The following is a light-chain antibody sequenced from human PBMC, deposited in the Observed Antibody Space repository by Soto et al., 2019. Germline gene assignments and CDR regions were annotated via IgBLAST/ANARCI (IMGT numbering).Light chain of an antibody. CDR3: SSYTTSSPWV. J-gene: IGLJ3*02. Sequence: QSALTQPASVSGSPGQSITISCTGTSSDVGGYDYVSWYQQHPGKAPKLMIYDVSNRPSGVSNRFSGSKSGNTASLPISGLQAEDEADYYCSSYTTSSPWVFGGGTKVTVL. CDR1: SSDVGGYDY. V-gene: IGLV2-14*01. CDR2: DVS.